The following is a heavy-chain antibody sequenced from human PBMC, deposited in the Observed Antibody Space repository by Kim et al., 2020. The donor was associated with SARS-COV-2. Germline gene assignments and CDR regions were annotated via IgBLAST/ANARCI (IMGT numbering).Heavy chain of an antibody. CDR2: ISYDGINK. J-gene: IGHJ3*02. CDR1: GFTFSSYA. D-gene: IGHD1-26*01. V-gene: IGHV3-30*04. CDR3: ARDGDGWELLVYDAFDI. Sequence: GGSLRLSCAASGFTFSSYAMHWVRQAPGKGLEWVAVISYDGINKYYADSVKGRFTISRDNSKNTLYLQMNSLRAEDTAVYYCARDGDGWELLVYDAFDIWGQGTMVTVSS.